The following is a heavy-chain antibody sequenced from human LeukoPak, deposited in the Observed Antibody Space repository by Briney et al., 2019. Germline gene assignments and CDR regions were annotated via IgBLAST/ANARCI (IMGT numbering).Heavy chain of an antibody. V-gene: IGHV3-74*01. CDR1: GLTFSSYW. Sequence: GGSLRLSCAASGLTFSSYWMHWVRQAPGKGLVWVSRINSDGSSTSYADSVKGRFTISRDNAKNTLYLQMNSLRAEDTAVYYCARWGYCSGGSCYPDALDYWGQGTLVTVSS. J-gene: IGHJ4*02. CDR3: ARWGYCSGGSCYPDALDY. D-gene: IGHD2-15*01. CDR2: INSDGSST.